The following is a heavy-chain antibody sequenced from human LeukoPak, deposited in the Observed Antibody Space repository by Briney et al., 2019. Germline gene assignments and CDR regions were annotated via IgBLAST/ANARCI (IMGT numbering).Heavy chain of an antibody. Sequence: PGGSLRLSCAASGFTFSSYGMNWVRQAPGKGLEWVSYISSSSSTIYYADSVKGRFTISRDNAKNSLYLQMNSLRAEDTAVYYCARDPLKLYYDFWSGYYYFDYWGQGTLVTVSS. V-gene: IGHV3-48*01. CDR3: ARDPLKLYYDFWSGYYYFDY. CDR1: GFTFSSYG. J-gene: IGHJ4*02. D-gene: IGHD3-3*01. CDR2: ISSSSSTI.